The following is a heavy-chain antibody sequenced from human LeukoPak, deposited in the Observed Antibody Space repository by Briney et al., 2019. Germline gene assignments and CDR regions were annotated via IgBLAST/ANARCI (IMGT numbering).Heavy chain of an antibody. CDR3: ARYFDRSGFYRDAFDV. J-gene: IGHJ3*01. D-gene: IGHD3-22*01. CDR2: ISYSDTAK. CDR1: GFTFSTYG. V-gene: IGHV3-48*02. Sequence: PGESLRLSCAASGFTFSTYGMSWVRQAPGKGLEWLSYISYSDTAKYYADSVKGRFTISRDNAENSLHLQMNSLRDEDTAVYYCARYFDRSGFYRDAFDVWGQGTMVTVSS.